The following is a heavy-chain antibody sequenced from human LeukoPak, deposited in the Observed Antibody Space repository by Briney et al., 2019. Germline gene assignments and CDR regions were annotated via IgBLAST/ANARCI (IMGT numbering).Heavy chain of an antibody. CDR2: IYYSGNT. V-gene: IGHV4-59*08. CDR3: ARLYSYDCSGGSCYGNYYYYYMDV. D-gene: IGHD2-15*01. CDR1: GGSISSYY. Sequence: ASETLSLTCTVSGGSISSYYWSWIRQPPGKGLEWIGYIYYSGNTNYNPSLKSRVTTSVDTSKNQFSLKLSSVTAADTAVYYCARLYSYDCSGGSCYGNYYYYYMDVWGKGTTVTVSS. J-gene: IGHJ6*03.